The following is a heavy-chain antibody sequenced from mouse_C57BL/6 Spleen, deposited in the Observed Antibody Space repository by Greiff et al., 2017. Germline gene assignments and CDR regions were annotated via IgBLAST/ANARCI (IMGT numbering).Heavy chain of an antibody. V-gene: IGHV1-53*01. CDR2: INPSNGGT. CDR3: ARFRLRYAMDY. J-gene: IGHJ4*01. Sequence: QVQLQQSGTELVKPGASVKLSCKASGYTFTSYWMHWVKQRPGQGLEWIGNINPSNGGTNYNEKFKSKATLTVDKSSSTAYMQLSSLTSEDSAVXYCARFRLRYAMDYWGQGTSVTVSS. CDR1: GYTFTSYW. D-gene: IGHD2-4*01.